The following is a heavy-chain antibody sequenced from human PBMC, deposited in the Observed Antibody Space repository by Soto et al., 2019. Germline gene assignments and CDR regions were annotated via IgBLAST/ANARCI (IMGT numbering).Heavy chain of an antibody. CDR1: GGPFGTYW. D-gene: IGHD1-26*01. CDR2: INSDGRST. CDR3: AARREHYRSMNV. J-gene: IGHJ6*02. Sequence: GXSQSAPRSAAGGPFGTYWMHRVRPAPGKGLVWVSRINSDGRSTAYADSVKGRFTISRDNAKNTLYLQMNSLRADDTSVYYCAARREHYRSMNVCGQRPRSP. V-gene: IGHV3-74*01.